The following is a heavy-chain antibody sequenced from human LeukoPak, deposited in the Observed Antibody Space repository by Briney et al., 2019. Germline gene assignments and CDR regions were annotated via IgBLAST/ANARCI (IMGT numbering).Heavy chain of an antibody. D-gene: IGHD6-19*01. CDR2: ISYDGSNK. CDR1: GFTFSSYA. V-gene: IGHV3-30*04. J-gene: IGHJ4*02. CDR3: AKVGREQWLVRLSRTKIDY. Sequence: GGSLRLSCAASGFTFSSYAMHWVRQAPGKGLEWVAVISYDGSNKYYADSVKGRFTISRDNSKNTLYLQMNSLRAEDTAVYYCAKVGREQWLVRLSRTKIDYWGQGTLVTVSS.